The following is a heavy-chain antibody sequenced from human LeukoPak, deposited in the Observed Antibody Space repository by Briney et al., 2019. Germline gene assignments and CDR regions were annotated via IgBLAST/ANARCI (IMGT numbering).Heavy chain of an antibody. Sequence: SQTLSLTCTVSGGSISSGGYYWSWIRQHPGKGLEWIGYIYYSGSTYYNPSLKSRVTISVDPSKNQFSLKLSSVTAADTAVYYCARDLGYCSGGSCYRGRWFDPWGQGTLVTVSS. CDR1: GGSISSGGYY. CDR2: IYYSGST. J-gene: IGHJ5*02. D-gene: IGHD2-15*01. CDR3: ARDLGYCSGGSCYRGRWFDP. V-gene: IGHV4-31*03.